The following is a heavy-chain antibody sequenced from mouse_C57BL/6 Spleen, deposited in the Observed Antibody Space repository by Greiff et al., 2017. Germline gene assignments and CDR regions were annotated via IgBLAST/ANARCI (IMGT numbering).Heavy chain of an antibody. V-gene: IGHV1-15*01. CDR2: IDPETGGT. CDR3: ITGTFAY. J-gene: IGHJ3*01. D-gene: IGHD4-1*01. Sequence: QVQLQQSGAELVRPGASVTLSCKASGYTFTDYEMHWVKQTPVHGLEWIGAIDPETGGTAYNQKFKGKAILTADKSSSTAYMELRSLTSDDSAVYYCITGTFAYWGQGTLVTVSA. CDR1: GYTFTDYE.